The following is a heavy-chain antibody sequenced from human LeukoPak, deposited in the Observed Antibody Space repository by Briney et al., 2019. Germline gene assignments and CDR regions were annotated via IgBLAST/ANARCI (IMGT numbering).Heavy chain of an antibody. CDR3: ARSLYYYDSSGYYSGAFDI. V-gene: IGHV4-59*01. J-gene: IGHJ3*02. CDR2: IYYSGST. D-gene: IGHD3-22*01. CDR1: GGSISSYY. Sequence: SETLSLTCTVSGGSISSYYWRWIRQPPGKGLEWIGYIYYSGSTNYNPSLKSRVTISVDTSKNQFSLKLSSVTAADTAVYYCARSLYYYDSSGYYSGAFDIWGQGTMVTVSS.